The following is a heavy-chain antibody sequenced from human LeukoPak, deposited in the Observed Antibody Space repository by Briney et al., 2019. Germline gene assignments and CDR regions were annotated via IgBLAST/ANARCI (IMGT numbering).Heavy chain of an antibody. J-gene: IGHJ4*02. CDR1: GFTFSSYW. D-gene: IGHD4-23*01. Sequence: GGSLRLSCAASGFTFSSYWMSWVRKAPGKGLEWVANIKQDGSEKYYVDSVKGRFTISRDNAKNSLYLQMNSLRAEDTAVYYCARVPSGNLWYFDYWGQGTLVTVSS. CDR2: IKQDGSEK. V-gene: IGHV3-7*01. CDR3: ARVPSGNLWYFDY.